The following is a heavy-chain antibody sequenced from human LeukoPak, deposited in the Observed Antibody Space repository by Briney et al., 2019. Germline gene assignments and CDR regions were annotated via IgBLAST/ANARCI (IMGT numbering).Heavy chain of an antibody. V-gene: IGHV1-18*04. CDR2: ISAYNGNT. CDR1: GYTFTSYG. J-gene: IGHJ6*04. CDR3: ARDPLYCSGGSCYAVPHYYYGMDV. Sequence: ASVKVSCKASGYTFTSYGISWVRQAPGQGLEWMGWISAYNGNTNYAQKLQGRVTMTTDTSTSTAYMELRSLRSDDTAVYYCARDPLYCSGGSCYAVPHYYYGMDVWGKGTTVTVSS. D-gene: IGHD2-15*01.